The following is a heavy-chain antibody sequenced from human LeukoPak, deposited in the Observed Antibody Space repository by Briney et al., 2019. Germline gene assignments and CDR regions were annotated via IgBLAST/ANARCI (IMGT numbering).Heavy chain of an antibody. D-gene: IGHD3-22*01. CDR3: AKLPGYDSSGYPYYFDY. J-gene: IGHJ4*02. CDR1: GFTLDDYA. V-gene: IGHV3-9*01. CDR2: ISWNSGSI. Sequence: GRSLRLSCAASGFTLDDYAMHWVRQAPGKGLEWVSGISWNSGSIVYADSVKGRFTISRDNAKNSLYLQMNSLRAEDTALYYCAKLPGYDSSGYPYYFDYWGQGTLVTVSS.